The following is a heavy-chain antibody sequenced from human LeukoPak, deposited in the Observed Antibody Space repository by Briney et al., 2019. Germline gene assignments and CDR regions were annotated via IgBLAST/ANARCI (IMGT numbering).Heavy chain of an antibody. D-gene: IGHD1-14*01. CDR3: AREILGGFNPGAY. J-gene: IGHJ4*02. CDR1: LDSTTSNF. V-gene: IGHV4-4*02. Sequence: SETLSLTRTVSLDSTTSNFWSWVRQPPGKGLEWIGEIHRSGSPNYNPSLQSRVTISIDRSRNQIALELSSVTAADTAVYYCAREILGGFNPGAYWGQGTLVTVSS. CDR2: IHRSGSP.